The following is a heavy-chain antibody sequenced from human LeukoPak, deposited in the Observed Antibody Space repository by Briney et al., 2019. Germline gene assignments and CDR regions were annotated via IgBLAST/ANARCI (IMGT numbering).Heavy chain of an antibody. Sequence: GGSLRLSCAASRFTFNIYAMSWVRQAPGKGLEWVSSISGSGGGTFYASSVSGRFTISRDNSKHTVFLQMNGLRAEDTAIYYCAKWDENFYYMDVWGQGTTVTVSS. CDR1: RFTFNIYA. J-gene: IGHJ6*03. CDR2: ISGSGGGT. D-gene: IGHD1-26*01. CDR3: AKWDENFYYMDV. V-gene: IGHV3-23*01.